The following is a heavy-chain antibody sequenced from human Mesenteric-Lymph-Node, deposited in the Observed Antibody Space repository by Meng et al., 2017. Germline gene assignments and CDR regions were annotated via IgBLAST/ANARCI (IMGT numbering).Heavy chain of an antibody. J-gene: IGHJ4*01. CDR3: ASGVDDYVWGSYRRFDY. Sequence: GESLKISCAAFGFAFSSYALHWVRRAPGKGLEWVANIKQDGSEKYYVDSVKGRFTISRDNAKNSLYLQMNSLRAEDTAVYYCASGVDDYVWGSYRRFDYWGQGTLVTVSS. CDR1: GFAFSSYA. V-gene: IGHV3-7*01. CDR2: IKQDGSEK. D-gene: IGHD3-16*02.